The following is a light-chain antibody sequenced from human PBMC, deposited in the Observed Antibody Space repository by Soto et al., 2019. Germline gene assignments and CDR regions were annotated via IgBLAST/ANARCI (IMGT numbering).Light chain of an antibody. Sequence: QSVVTQPPSASGTPGQRVTISCSGSSSNIGGNRVNSYQQLPGTAPRLLIYSENQRPSGVPDRFSASKSGTTASLAISGLQSEDEGDYYCASWDDSLEGVVFGGGTKLTVL. CDR2: SEN. J-gene: IGLJ2*01. CDR3: ASWDDSLEGVV. CDR1: SSNIGGNR. V-gene: IGLV1-44*01.